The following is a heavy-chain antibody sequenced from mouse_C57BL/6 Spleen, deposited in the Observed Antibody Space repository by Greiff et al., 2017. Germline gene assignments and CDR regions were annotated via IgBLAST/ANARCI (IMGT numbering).Heavy chain of an antibody. V-gene: IGHV1-52*01. Sequence: QVQLQQPGAELVRPGSSVKLSCKASGYTFTSYWMHWVKQRPIQGLEWIGNIDPSDSETHYNQKFKDKATLTVDKSSSTAYMQLSSLTSEESAVYYCARSGITTVVDAWFAYWGQGTLVTVSA. CDR2: IDPSDSET. CDR1: GYTFTSYW. J-gene: IGHJ3*01. D-gene: IGHD1-1*01. CDR3: ARSGITTVVDAWFAY.